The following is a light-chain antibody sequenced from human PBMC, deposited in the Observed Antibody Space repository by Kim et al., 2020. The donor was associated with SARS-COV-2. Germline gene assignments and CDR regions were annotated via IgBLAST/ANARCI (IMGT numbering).Light chain of an antibody. CDR2: QDS. CDR3: QAWDSSLYV. J-gene: IGLJ1*01. Sequence: VSPGKTASITCSGDKLGDKYACWYQQKPGQSPVLVIYQDSKRPSGIPERFSGSNSGNTATLTISGTQAMDEADYYCQAWDSSLYVFGTGTKVTVL. CDR1: KLGDKY. V-gene: IGLV3-1*01.